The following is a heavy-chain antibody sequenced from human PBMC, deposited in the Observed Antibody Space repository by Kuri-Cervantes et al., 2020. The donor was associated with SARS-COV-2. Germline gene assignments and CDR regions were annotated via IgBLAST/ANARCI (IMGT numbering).Heavy chain of an antibody. Sequence: SCAISGDSVSSNSAAWNWIRQSPSRGLEWLGRTYYRSRWYDDYAVSVKSRITINPDTSKNQFSLLLNSVTPEDTAVYYCARGDAFDIWGQGTRVTVSS. CDR3: ARGDAFDI. CDR2: TYYRSRWYD. J-gene: IGHJ3*02. V-gene: IGHV6-1*01. CDR1: GDSVSSNSAA.